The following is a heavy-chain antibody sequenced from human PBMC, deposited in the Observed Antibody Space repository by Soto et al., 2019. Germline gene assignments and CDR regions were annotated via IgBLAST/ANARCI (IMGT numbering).Heavy chain of an antibody. CDR1: GYTFTIYY. V-gene: IGHV1-46*01. CDR3: ARGGRHSDYYYYYGMDV. Sequence: ASVKVSCKAFGYTFTIYYIHWVRQAPGQGLEWMGVINTSGGSLTYAQKFQDRVTMTRDTSTSTVYMELSSLRSEDTAVYYCARGGRHSDYYYYYGMDVWGQGTTVTVSS. D-gene: IGHD6-25*01. J-gene: IGHJ6*02. CDR2: INTSGGSL.